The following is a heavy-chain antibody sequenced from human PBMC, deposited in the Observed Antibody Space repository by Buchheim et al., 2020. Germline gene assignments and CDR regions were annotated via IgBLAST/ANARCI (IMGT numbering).Heavy chain of an antibody. CDR3: ATHRLTFTLDY. J-gene: IGHJ4*02. Sequence: QVQVVQFGAEVKKPGASVKVSCKTSGYTFTSYAIHWVRQAPGHRLECMGWINADNGNTKYSQKFQGRVIITRDTSDITAYMELSSLRSEDTAVYYCATHRLTFTLDYWGQGTL. CDR2: INADNGNT. D-gene: IGHD3-16*01. V-gene: IGHV1-3*01. CDR1: GYTFTSYA.